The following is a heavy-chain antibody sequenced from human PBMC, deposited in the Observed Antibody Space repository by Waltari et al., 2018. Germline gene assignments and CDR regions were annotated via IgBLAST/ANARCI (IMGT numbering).Heavy chain of an antibody. CDR3: ARRGYSGSDA. D-gene: IGHD1-26*01. Sequence: EVQLVESGGGLVQPGGSLRLSCAASGFTFSSYEMNWVRQAPGKGLGWVSNIRSSGSTRYYADSVKGRVTISRNNAKNSLYLQMNSRRAEDTAVYYCARRGYSGSDAWGQGTLVTVSS. J-gene: IGHJ5*02. CDR2: IRSSGSTR. V-gene: IGHV3-48*03. CDR1: GFTFSSYE.